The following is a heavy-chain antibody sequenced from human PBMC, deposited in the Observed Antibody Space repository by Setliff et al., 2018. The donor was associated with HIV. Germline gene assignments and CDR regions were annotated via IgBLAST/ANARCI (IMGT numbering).Heavy chain of an antibody. CDR3: ARGKGGLVGPAEFDY. Sequence: PSETLSLTCAVYGGSLTGYFWTWIRQSPGKGLEWVGQVNRDGGAHYNPSLRSRVTISVDTSKNQFSLKLKSVTAADTAIYFCARGKGGLVGPAEFDYWGPGTLVTVSS. CDR1: GGSLTGYF. V-gene: IGHV4-34*01. J-gene: IGHJ4*02. D-gene: IGHD1-26*01. CDR2: VNRDGGA.